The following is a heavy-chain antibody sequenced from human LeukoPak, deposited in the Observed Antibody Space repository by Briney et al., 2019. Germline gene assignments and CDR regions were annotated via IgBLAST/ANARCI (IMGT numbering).Heavy chain of an antibody. CDR1: GFTFSSYE. J-gene: IGHJ6*04. V-gene: IGHV3-48*03. CDR3: ARDPTYGSGSYYNDV. D-gene: IGHD3-10*01. Sequence: GGSLRLSCAASGFTFSSYEMNWVRQAPGKGLEWVSYISSSGSTIYYADSVKGRFTISRDNAKNSLYLQMNSLRAEDTAVYYCARDPTYGSGSYYNDVWGKGTTVTVSS. CDR2: ISSSGSTI.